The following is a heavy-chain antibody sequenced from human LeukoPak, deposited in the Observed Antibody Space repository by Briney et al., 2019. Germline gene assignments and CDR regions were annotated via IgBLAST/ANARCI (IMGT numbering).Heavy chain of an antibody. CDR2: IYPGDSDT. CDR1: GYNFISYW. Sequence: GESLKISCKGSGYNFISYWIGWVRQMPGKGLEWMGIIYPGDSDTRYSPSFLGQVTISADRSIGTAYLQWSSLKASDTAMYYCATTHCGGECYLYWGQGTLITVSS. CDR3: ATTHCGGECYLY. J-gene: IGHJ4*02. D-gene: IGHD2-21*01. V-gene: IGHV5-51*01.